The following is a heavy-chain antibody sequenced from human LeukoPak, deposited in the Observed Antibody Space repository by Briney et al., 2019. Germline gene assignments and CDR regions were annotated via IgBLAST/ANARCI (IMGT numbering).Heavy chain of an antibody. D-gene: IGHD3-22*01. J-gene: IGHJ3*02. CDR2: TYYRSKRYN. Sequence: SQTLSLTCATSGDSVSSNSAAWNWIRQSPSRGLEWLGRTYYRSKRYNDYALSVKSRITINPDTSKNQFSLQLNSVTPEDTAVYYCARFYYDTCGHGAFDIWGQGTMVTVSS. CDR1: GDSVSSNSAA. CDR3: ARFYYDTCGHGAFDI. V-gene: IGHV6-1*01.